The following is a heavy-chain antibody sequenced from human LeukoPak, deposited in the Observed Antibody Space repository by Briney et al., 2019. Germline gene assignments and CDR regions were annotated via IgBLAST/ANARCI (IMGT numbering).Heavy chain of an antibody. D-gene: IGHD2-15*01. CDR2: ISGSGDNT. Sequence: GGSLRLACAASGFTFSSYAMNWVRQAPGKGLEWVSGISGSGDNTYYADSVKGRFTISRDRSKNTLYLHMNNLRAEDTAVYYCAKVRDIVVVVAATADYWGQGTLVTVSS. CDR3: AKVRDIVVVVAATADY. CDR1: GFTFSSYA. V-gene: IGHV3-23*01. J-gene: IGHJ4*02.